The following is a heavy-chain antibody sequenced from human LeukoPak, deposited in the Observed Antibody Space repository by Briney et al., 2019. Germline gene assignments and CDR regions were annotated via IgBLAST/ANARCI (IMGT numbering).Heavy chain of an antibody. J-gene: IGHJ5*02. D-gene: IGHD6-13*01. V-gene: IGHV3-48*01. CDR1: GFTFSRYS. CDR2: ISSSSSTI. CDR3: ARDLTSIAAADWFDP. Sequence: PGGSLRLACAASGFTFSRYSMNWVRQAPGKGLEWVSYISSSSSTIYYADSVKGRFTISRDNAKNSLYLQMNSLRAEDTAVYYCARDLTSIAAADWFDPWGQGTLVTVSS.